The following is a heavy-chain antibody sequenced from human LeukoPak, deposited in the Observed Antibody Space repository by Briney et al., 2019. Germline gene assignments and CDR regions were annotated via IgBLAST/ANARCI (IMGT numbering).Heavy chain of an antibody. J-gene: IGHJ5*02. CDR3: AREGQWLVRGNWFDP. CDR1: GYTFTSYA. V-gene: IGHV1-3*01. Sequence: GASVKVSCKASGYTFTSYAMHWVRQAPGQRLEWMGWINAGNGNTKYSQKFQGRVTITRDTSASTAYMELSSLRSEDTAVYYCAREGQWLVRGNWFDPWGQGTLVTVSS. D-gene: IGHD6-19*01. CDR2: INAGNGNT.